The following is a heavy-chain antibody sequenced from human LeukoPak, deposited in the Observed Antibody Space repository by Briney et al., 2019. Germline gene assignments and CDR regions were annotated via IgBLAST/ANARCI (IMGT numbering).Heavy chain of an antibody. CDR2: IPYSGST. V-gene: IGHV4-59*12. D-gene: IGHD3-22*01. J-gene: IGHJ4*02. CDR3: ARKDYYDSNGLDY. CDR1: GGSISRYY. Sequence: SGTLSLTCTVSGGSISRYYWSWIRQPPGKGLEWIGYIPYSGSTNYNPSLKSRVTISVDTSKNQFSLKLSSVTAADTAMYYCARKDYYDSNGLDYWGQGSLVTVSS.